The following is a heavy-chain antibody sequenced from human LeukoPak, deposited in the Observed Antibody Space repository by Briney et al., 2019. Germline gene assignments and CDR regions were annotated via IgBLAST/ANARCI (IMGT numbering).Heavy chain of an antibody. V-gene: IGHV3-7*03. D-gene: IGHD3-16*01. CDR2: IKQDGSEK. Sequence: GSLSLSCAASGFIFKDYWMIWVRQAPGKGLEWVANIKQDGSEKYYVDSVKGQFTISRDNAKNSLYLQMNTLRAEDTAMYYCAKDAQPRSRWFDPWGQGTLVTVSS. CDR3: AKDAQPRSRWFDP. CDR1: GFIFKDYW. J-gene: IGHJ5*02.